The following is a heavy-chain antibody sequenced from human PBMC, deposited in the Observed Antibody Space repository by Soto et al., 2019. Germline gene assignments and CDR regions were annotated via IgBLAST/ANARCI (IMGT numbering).Heavy chain of an antibody. D-gene: IGHD2-2*01. CDR1: GFAFNNAW. J-gene: IGHJ4*02. CDR3: AAGTGRTDFDY. Sequence: EVQLVESGGGLVKPGGSLRVSCAASGFAFNNAWMSWVRQPPGKGLEWVGRIISKTDGGTTDYAAPVKGRFTISRDDSKNTLYLQMSSLKTEDTAVYYCAAGTGRTDFDYWGRGTLVTVSS. CDR2: IISKTDGGTT. V-gene: IGHV3-15*01.